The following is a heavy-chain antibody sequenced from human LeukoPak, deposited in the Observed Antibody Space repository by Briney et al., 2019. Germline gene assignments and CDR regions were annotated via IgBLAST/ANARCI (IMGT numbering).Heavy chain of an antibody. D-gene: IGHD2-15*01. J-gene: IGHJ5*02. CDR1: GGSFSGYY. CDR3: ARSTYCSGGSCSHNWFDP. Sequence: PSETLSLTCAVYGGSFSGYYWSWIRQPPGKGLEWIGEINHSGSTSYNPSLKSRVTISVDTSKNQFSLKLSSVTAADTAVYYCARSTYCSGGSCSHNWFDPWGQGTLVTVSS. CDR2: INHSGST. V-gene: IGHV4-34*01.